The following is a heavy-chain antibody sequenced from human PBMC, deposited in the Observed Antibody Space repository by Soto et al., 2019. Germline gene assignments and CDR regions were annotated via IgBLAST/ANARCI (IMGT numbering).Heavy chain of an antibody. CDR1: GFTFSSYG. CDR3: ASTYGSGSYVLDY. J-gene: IGHJ4*02. Sequence: QVQLVESGGGVVQPGRSLRLSCAASGFTFSSYGMHWVRQAPGKGLEWVAVISYDGSNKYYADSVKGRFTISRDNSKNTLYLQMNSLRAEDTAVYYCASTYGSGSYVLDYWGQGTLVTVSS. V-gene: IGHV3-30*03. D-gene: IGHD3-10*01. CDR2: ISYDGSNK.